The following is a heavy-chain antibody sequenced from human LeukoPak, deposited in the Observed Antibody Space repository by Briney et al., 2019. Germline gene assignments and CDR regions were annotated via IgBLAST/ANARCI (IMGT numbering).Heavy chain of an antibody. V-gene: IGHV3-21*01. CDR3: ARGRWLQLEGAFDI. D-gene: IGHD5-24*01. Sequence: GSLRLSCAASGFTFSSYSMNWVRQAPGKGLEWVSSISSSSSYIYYADSVKGRFAISRDNAKNSLYLQMNSLRAEDTAVYYCARGRWLQLEGAFDIWGQGTMVTVSS. J-gene: IGHJ3*02. CDR1: GFTFSSYS. CDR2: ISSSSSYI.